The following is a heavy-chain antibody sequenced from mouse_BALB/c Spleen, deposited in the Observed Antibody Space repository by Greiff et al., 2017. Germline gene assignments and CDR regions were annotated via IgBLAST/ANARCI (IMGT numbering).Heavy chain of an antibody. CDR2: ISSGGSYT. J-gene: IGHJ3*01. Sequence: DVKLVESGGDLVKPGGSLKLSCAASGFTFSSYGMSWVRQTPDKRLEWVATISSGGSYTYYPDSVKGRFTISRDNAKNTLYLQMSSLKSEDTAMYYCARESDGNYGWFAYWGQGTLVTVSA. V-gene: IGHV5-6*02. CDR3: ARESDGNYGWFAY. D-gene: IGHD2-1*01. CDR1: GFTFSSYG.